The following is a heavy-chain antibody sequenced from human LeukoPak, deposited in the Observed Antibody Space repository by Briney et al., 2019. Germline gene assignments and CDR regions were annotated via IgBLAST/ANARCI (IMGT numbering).Heavy chain of an antibody. CDR2: IRPDASKE. J-gene: IGHJ3*02. CDR3: AKVVVPASWAPDAFDI. CDR1: GFTLSSYG. Sequence: SGGSLRLSCAASGFTLSSYGMHWVRQAPGKGLEWVAFIRPDASKEYHADSVKGRFIIARANSKKILYLQMNSLRVEDTAVYYCAKVVVPASWAPDAFDIWGQGTMVTVSS. V-gene: IGHV3-30*02. D-gene: IGHD2-15*01.